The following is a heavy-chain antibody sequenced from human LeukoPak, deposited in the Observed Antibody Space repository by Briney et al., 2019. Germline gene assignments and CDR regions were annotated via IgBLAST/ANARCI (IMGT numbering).Heavy chain of an antibody. Sequence: GGSLRLSCAASGFTFDDYAMHWVRQAPGKGLEWVSGISWNSGSIGYADSVKGRFTISRDNAKNSLYLQMNSLRAEDTALYYCAKDIGYSYGLTTWYFDLWGRGTPVTVSS. J-gene: IGHJ2*01. V-gene: IGHV3-9*01. CDR2: ISWNSGSI. D-gene: IGHD5-18*01. CDR3: AKDIGYSYGLTTWYFDL. CDR1: GFTFDDYA.